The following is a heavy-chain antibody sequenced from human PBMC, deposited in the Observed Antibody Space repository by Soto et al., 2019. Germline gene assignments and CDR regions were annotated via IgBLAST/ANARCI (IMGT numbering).Heavy chain of an antibody. Sequence: QVQLQQWGAGLLKPSETLSLTCAVYGGSFSGYYWSWIRQPPGKGLEWIGEINHSGSTNYNPSLKSRVTISVDTSKNQFSLKLSSVTAADTAVYYCARGGGYYYDLWGQGTLVTVSS. CDR1: GGSFSGYY. D-gene: IGHD3-22*01. CDR2: INHSGST. V-gene: IGHV4-34*01. J-gene: IGHJ4*02. CDR3: ARGGGYYYDL.